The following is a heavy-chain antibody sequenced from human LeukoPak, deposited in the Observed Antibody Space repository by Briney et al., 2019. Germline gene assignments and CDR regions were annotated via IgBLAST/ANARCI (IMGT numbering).Heavy chain of an antibody. Sequence: ASVKVSCKASGYTFTGYYMHWVRQAPGQGLEWMGWINPNSGGTNYAQKFQGRVTMTRDTSISTAYMELSRLRSDDTAVYYCASRCGGSCYSFDYWGQGTLVTVSS. J-gene: IGHJ4*02. D-gene: IGHD2-15*01. CDR3: ASRCGGSCYSFDY. V-gene: IGHV1-2*02. CDR1: GYTFTGYY. CDR2: INPNSGGT.